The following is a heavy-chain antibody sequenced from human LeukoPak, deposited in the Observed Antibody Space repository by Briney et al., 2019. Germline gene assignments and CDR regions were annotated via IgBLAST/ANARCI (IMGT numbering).Heavy chain of an antibody. V-gene: IGHV4-4*02. J-gene: IGHJ4*02. CDR1: GGSISSSNW. Sequence: PSGTLSLTCAVSGGSISSSNWWSWVRQPPGKGLEWIGEINHSGSTNYNPSLKSRVTISVDTSKNQFSLKLSSVTAADTAVYYCARGRPAYSSSWYRSLSFNYWGQGTLVTVSS. CDR2: INHSGST. D-gene: IGHD6-13*01. CDR3: ARGRPAYSSSWYRSLSFNY.